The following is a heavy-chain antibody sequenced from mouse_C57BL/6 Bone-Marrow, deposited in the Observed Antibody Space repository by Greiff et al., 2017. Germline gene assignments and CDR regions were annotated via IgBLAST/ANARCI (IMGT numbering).Heavy chain of an antibody. Sequence: VQLQQSGTVLARPGASVKMSCKTSGYTFTSYWMHWVKQRPGQGLEWIGAIYPGNSDTSYNQKFKGKATLTAVTSASTAYMELSSLTNEDSAVYYCTRSHYSDYPYVDYWGQGTTLTVSA. CDR1: GYTFTSYW. CDR3: TRSHYSDYPYVDY. V-gene: IGHV1-5*01. D-gene: IGHD2-13*01. CDR2: IYPGNSDT. J-gene: IGHJ2*01.